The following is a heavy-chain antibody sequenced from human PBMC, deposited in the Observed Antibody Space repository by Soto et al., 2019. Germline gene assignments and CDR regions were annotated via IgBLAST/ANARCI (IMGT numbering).Heavy chain of an antibody. V-gene: IGHV1-18*01. Sequence: DSVKVSCKXSGYTFSTYPISWVRQAPGQGLEWVGWISTYNGKTNYGQKFQGRVTITTDTSTSTAYMDLRNLRSDDTAVYYCARDRVEAALGTFDQWGQGTLVTVSS. CDR1: GYTFSTYP. D-gene: IGHD6-13*01. CDR3: ARDRVEAALGTFDQ. CDR2: ISTYNGKT. J-gene: IGHJ4*02.